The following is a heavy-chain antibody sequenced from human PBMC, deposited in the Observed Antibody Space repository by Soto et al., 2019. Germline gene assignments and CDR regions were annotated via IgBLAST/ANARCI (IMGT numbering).Heavy chain of an antibody. D-gene: IGHD6-6*01. CDR1: GYRFCTYG. CDR3: ARERYVASRHSHFDS. J-gene: IGHJ4*02. V-gene: IGHV1-18*04. Sequence: SVEVSGKASGYRFCTYGINWVREAPGQGLEWLGWTSTNNDDRNYAQKFRGRVTFTTDTSTSTAYMELRSLISDDTAVYFCARERYVASRHSHFDSWGQGTQVTVSS. CDR2: TSTNNDDR.